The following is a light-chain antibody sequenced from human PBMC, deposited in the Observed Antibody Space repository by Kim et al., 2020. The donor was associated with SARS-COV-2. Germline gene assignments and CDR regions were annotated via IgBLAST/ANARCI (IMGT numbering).Light chain of an antibody. CDR3: QTWDISTPV. CDR1: KLWDKY. J-gene: IGLJ1*01. Sequence: SYELTQPPSVSVSPGQTASITCSEDKLWDKYTFWYHQKPSQSPILVIYQDSKHPSGIPERFSGANSRNTTTLTISWTQSIDETDYYCQTWDISTPVFGT. CDR2: QDS. V-gene: IGLV3-1*01.